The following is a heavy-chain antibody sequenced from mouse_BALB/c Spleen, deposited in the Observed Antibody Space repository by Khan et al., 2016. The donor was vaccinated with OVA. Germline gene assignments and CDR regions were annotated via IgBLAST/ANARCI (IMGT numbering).Heavy chain of an antibody. CDR3: VRDGAYHRNDGWFAY. CDR2: INPSNGYT. V-gene: IGHV1-4*01. D-gene: IGHD2-14*01. J-gene: IGHJ3*01. Sequence: QVQLQQSGAELARPGASVKMSCKAPGYTFTSYTIHWIKLRPGQGLEWIGYINPSNGYTNYNQKFKDKATLTADKSSTTAYMELSSLTSDDSALYNCVRDGAYHRNDGWFAYWGQGTLVTVSA. CDR1: GYTFTSYT.